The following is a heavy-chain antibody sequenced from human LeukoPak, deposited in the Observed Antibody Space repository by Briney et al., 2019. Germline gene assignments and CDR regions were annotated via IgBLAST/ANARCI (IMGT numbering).Heavy chain of an antibody. CDR1: GYTFTSYG. J-gene: IGHJ4*02. CDR2: ISAYSGNT. D-gene: IGHD4-23*01. Sequence: ASVKVSCKASGYTFTSYGISWVRQAPGQGLEWMGWISAYSGNTNYAQKLQGRVTMTTDTSTSTAYMELRSLRSDDTAVYYCARSGPAVVSLYYFDYWGQGTLVTVSS. CDR3: ARSGPAVVSLYYFDY. V-gene: IGHV1-18*01.